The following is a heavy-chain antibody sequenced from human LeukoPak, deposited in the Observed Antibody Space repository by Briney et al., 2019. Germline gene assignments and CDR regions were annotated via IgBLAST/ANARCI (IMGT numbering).Heavy chain of an antibody. CDR3: ARGPRLQLELRKKYNWFDP. D-gene: IGHD1-7*01. V-gene: IGHV4-34*01. J-gene: IGHJ5*02. Sequence: SETLSLTCVVYGETFTNYYWSWIRQPPGKGLEWIGEVNHSGSANYNPSLKSRVTISVDTSKSQFSLRLNSVTAADTAVYYCARGPRLQLELRKKYNWFDPWGQGSLVTVS. CDR2: VNHSGSA. CDR1: GETFTNYY.